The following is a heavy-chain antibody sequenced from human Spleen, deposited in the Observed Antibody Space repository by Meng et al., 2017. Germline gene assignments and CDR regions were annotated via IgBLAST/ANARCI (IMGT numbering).Heavy chain of an antibody. D-gene: IGHD6-13*01. J-gene: IGHJ4*02. CDR3: ARVGYGSTWSPFDY. CDR1: GGTFSSYT. V-gene: IGHV1-2*06. CDR2: ISPKSGGT. Sequence: ASVKVSCKASGGTFSSYTISWVRQAPGQGLEWMGRISPKSGGTNYAQKFQGRVTMTRDTSVTSTYMEVTRLRSDDTTVYYCARVGYGSTWSPFDYWGQGTLVTVS.